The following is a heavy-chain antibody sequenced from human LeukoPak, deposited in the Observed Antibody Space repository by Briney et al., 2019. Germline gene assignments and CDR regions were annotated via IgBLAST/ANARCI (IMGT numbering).Heavy chain of an antibody. V-gene: IGHV4-59*08. CDR2: IYYSGTT. D-gene: IGHD3-22*01. CDR1: GGSISRYY. CDR3: ARQYGNYLWDY. Sequence: PSETLSLTCTVSGGSISRYYWSWARQSPGKGLEWIGHIYYSGTTNYNPSLKSRVTISVDTSKNQFSLKLNSVTAADTAVYFCARQYGNYLWDYWGQGTLVTV. J-gene: IGHJ4*02.